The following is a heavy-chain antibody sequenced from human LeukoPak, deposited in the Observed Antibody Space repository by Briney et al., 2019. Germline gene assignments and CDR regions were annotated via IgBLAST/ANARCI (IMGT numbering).Heavy chain of an antibody. J-gene: IGHJ2*01. CDR1: GFSFSDYY. V-gene: IGHV3-11*01. CDR2: ISSRGTTI. Sequence: PGGSLRLSCAASGFSFSDYYVSWIRQAPGKGLECVSYISSRGTTIYYADSVKGRFTISRDNAKNSLYLQMNSLRAEDTAVYYCARHSSSHWYFDLWGRGTLVTVSS. D-gene: IGHD6-13*01. CDR3: ARHSSSHWYFDL.